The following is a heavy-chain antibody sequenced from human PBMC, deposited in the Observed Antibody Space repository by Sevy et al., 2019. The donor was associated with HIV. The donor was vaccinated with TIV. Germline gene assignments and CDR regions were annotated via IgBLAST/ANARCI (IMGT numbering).Heavy chain of an antibody. CDR2: INEDGGRL. D-gene: IGHD5-18*01. CDR1: GFTFSDSW. V-gene: IGHV3-7*01. J-gene: IGHJ4*02. Sequence: GGSLRLSCVASGFTFSDSWMIWVRQAPGKGLERIAFINEDGGRLGYVDSVRGRFTISGENIKNSLYLQMNNLRAEDTALYFCARDRAYSAVDYWGQGALVTVSS. CDR3: ARDRAYSAVDY.